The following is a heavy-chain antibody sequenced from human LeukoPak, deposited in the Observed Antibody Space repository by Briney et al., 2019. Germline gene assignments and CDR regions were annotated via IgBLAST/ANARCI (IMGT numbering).Heavy chain of an antibody. D-gene: IGHD3-22*01. J-gene: IGHJ4*02. Sequence: SETLSLTCTVSGYSISSGYYWGWIRQPPGKGLEWIGSIYHSGSTYYNPPLKSRVTISVDTSKNQFSLKLSSVTAADTAVYYCARDYYDSSGYYYPFDYWGQGTLVTVSS. V-gene: IGHV4-38-2*02. CDR1: GYSISSGYY. CDR2: IYHSGST. CDR3: ARDYYDSSGYYYPFDY.